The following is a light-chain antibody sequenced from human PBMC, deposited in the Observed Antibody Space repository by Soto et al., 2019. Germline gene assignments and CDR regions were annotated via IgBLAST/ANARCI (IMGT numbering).Light chain of an antibody. Sequence: SYELTQPPSVSVAPRQTATITCGGNNIGSRSVHWYQLKSGQAPVLVVFDDSVRPSGIPERISGYNSGNTATLTISGVEAGDEGDYYCQVWDTTSDHWMFGGGTKLTVL. CDR1: NIGSRS. CDR2: DDS. J-gene: IGLJ3*02. V-gene: IGLV3-21*02. CDR3: QVWDTTSDHWM.